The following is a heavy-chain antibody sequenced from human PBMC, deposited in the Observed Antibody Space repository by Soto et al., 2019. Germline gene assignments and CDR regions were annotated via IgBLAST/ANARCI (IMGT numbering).Heavy chain of an antibody. D-gene: IGHD2-8*02. Sequence: SETLSLTCAVYGGSFSGYYWTWIRQPPGTGLEWIGEINHSGRTNYNPSLKSRVTISVDTSKNQFSMKLTSVTAADTAVYYCARDKITGLFDYWGQGTLVTVSS. J-gene: IGHJ4*02. CDR2: INHSGRT. CDR3: ARDKITGLFDY. V-gene: IGHV4-34*01. CDR1: GGSFSGYY.